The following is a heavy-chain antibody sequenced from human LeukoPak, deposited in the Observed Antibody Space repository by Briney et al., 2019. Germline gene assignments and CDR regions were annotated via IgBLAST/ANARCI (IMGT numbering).Heavy chain of an antibody. V-gene: IGHV4-59*01. Sequence: SETLSLTCTVSGGSISSYYWSWIRQPPGKGLEWIGYIYYSGGTNYNPSLKSRVTISVDTSKNQFSLKLSSVTAADTAVYYCARVGRWLRESGIDYWGQGTLVTVSS. CDR2: IYYSGGT. CDR1: GGSISSYY. CDR3: ARVGRWLRESGIDY. D-gene: IGHD5-12*01. J-gene: IGHJ4*02.